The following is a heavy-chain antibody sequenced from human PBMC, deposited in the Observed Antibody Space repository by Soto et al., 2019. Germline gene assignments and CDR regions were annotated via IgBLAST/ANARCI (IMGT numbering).Heavy chain of an antibody. CDR1: GFTFSSYS. J-gene: IGHJ4*02. V-gene: IGHV3-23*01. D-gene: IGHD4-4*01. CDR3: AKSRGDSWTTYFFDY. CDR2: ISGSGQTT. Sequence: EVQLLESGGGSVQPGGSLMLSCAASGFTFSSYSLSWLRQAPRKGLEWVSGISGSGQTTHYKDSVKGRFTISRDNFRNTLYLQVNSLRAEDTAIYFCAKSRGDSWTTYFFDYWGQGALVTVSS.